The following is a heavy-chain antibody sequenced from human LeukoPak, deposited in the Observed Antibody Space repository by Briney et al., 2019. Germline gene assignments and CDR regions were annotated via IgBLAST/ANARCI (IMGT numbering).Heavy chain of an antibody. CDR2: IIPIFGTA. Sequence: ASVTVSCKASGYTFTSYGISWVRQAPGQGLEWMGGIIPIFGTANYAQKFQGRVTITADESTSTAYMELSSLRSEDTAVYYCARVQSPHYYYYMDVWGKGTTVTVSS. CDR1: GYTFTSYG. CDR3: ARVQSPHYYYYMDV. J-gene: IGHJ6*03. V-gene: IGHV1-69*13.